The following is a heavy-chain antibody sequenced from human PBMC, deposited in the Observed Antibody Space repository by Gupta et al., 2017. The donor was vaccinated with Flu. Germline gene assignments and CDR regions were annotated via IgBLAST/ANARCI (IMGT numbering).Heavy chain of an antibody. Sequence: EVQLVESGGGLVQPGRSLRLSCAASGFTFDDYAMHWVRQAPGKGLEWVSGISWNSGSIGYADSVKGRFTISRDNAKNSLYLQMNSLRAEDTALYYCAKDQRPVTTFLGYWGQGTLVTVSS. CDR1: GFTFDDYA. D-gene: IGHD4-17*01. CDR2: ISWNSGSI. J-gene: IGHJ4*02. CDR3: AKDQRPVTTFLGY. V-gene: IGHV3-9*01.